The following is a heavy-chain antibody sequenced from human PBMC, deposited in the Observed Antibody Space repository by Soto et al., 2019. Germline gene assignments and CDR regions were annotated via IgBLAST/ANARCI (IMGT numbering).Heavy chain of an antibody. D-gene: IGHD1-26*01. CDR3: ARVWGGAFDI. Sequence: QVQLQESAPGLVQPSATLSLHCTVSGGSISSYYWSWLRQPPGKGLEWIGYIYSSGGTNYNPSLTSRVNISVDTSKNQCSLKLISVTAADTDVYYCARVWGGAFDIWGQGTMDTVSS. CDR1: GGSISSYY. V-gene: IGHV4-59*01. J-gene: IGHJ3*02. CDR2: IYSSGGT.